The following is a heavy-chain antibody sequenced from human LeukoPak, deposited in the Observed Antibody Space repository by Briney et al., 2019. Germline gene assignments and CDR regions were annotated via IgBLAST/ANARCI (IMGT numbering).Heavy chain of an antibody. J-gene: IGHJ4*02. V-gene: IGHV3-23*01. CDR2: ISGSGGST. CDR3: AKDPGYSYGEVDY. CDR1: GFTFTSYA. Sequence: GGSLRLSCAASGFTFTSYAMSWVRHAPGKGLEWVSAISGSGGSTYYADSVKGRFTISRDNSKNTLYLQMNILRAEDTAVYYCAKDPGYSYGEVDYWGQGTLVTVSS. D-gene: IGHD5-18*01.